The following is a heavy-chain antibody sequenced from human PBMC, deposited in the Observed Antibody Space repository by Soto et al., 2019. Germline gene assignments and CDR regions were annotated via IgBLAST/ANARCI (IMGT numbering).Heavy chain of an antibody. J-gene: IGHJ4*02. CDR2: IIPIFGTA. D-gene: IGHD5-18*01. V-gene: IGHV1-69*13. CDR1: GGTFSSYA. Sequence: PSVKVSCKASGGTFSSYAISWVRQAHGQGLEWMGGIIPIFGTANYAQKFQGRVTITADESTSTAYMELSSLRSEDTAVYYCARPRGYSYGFDYWGQGTLVTV. CDR3: ARPRGYSYGFDY.